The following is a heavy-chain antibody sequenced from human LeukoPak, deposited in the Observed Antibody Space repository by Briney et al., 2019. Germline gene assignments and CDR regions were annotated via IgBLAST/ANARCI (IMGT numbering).Heavy chain of an antibody. Sequence: ASAKVSCKASGYTFTSYYMHWVRQAPGQGLEWMGWINPNSGGTNYAQKFQGRVTMTRDTSISTAYMELSRLRSDDTAVYYCARTRYGSGSYLVDYWGQGTLVTVSS. CDR1: GYTFTSYY. CDR3: ARTRYGSGSYLVDY. J-gene: IGHJ4*02. V-gene: IGHV1-2*02. CDR2: INPNSGGT. D-gene: IGHD3-10*01.